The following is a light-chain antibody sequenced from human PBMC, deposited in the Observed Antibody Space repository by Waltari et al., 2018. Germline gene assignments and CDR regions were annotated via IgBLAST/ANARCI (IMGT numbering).Light chain of an antibody. V-gene: IGLV2-8*01. J-gene: IGLJ1*01. Sequence: QSALTQPPSASGSPGQSVTISCTGTNSDVGAYNYGSWYQQHPGKAPKLLIYEVTKRPSGVPDRFSGSKSGNTASLTVSGLQAEDEADYYCSSYAGSNNYVFGAGTKVSVL. CDR3: SSYAGSNNYV. CDR2: EVT. CDR1: NSDVGAYNY.